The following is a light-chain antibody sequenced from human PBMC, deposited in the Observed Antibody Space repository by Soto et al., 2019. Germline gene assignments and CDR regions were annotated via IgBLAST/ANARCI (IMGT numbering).Light chain of an antibody. CDR3: QQYKSYPIT. CDR2: KAS. V-gene: IGKV1-5*03. Sequence: DIQMTQSPSTLSASLGDRVTITCRASQSINSWLAWYQQKPGKAPNLLIYKASSLESGVPSRFSGGESGTEFTLTISSLQPDDFATYYCQQYKSYPITFGGGTKVXXK. J-gene: IGKJ4*01. CDR1: QSINSW.